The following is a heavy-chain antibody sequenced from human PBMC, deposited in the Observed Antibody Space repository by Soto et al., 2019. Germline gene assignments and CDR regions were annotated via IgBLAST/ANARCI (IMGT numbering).Heavy chain of an antibody. CDR3: ANHGGFDF. Sequence: EGHLFQSGGGLAQPGESLRLSCAASGFTFSSSGMSWVRQAPGKGLEWVSSISIRGDYRYYADSVKGRFTISRDNSKNTLYLQMSSLTAEDTALYYCANHGGFDFWGQGTMVAVSS. CDR2: ISIRGDYR. V-gene: IGHV3-23*01. CDR1: GFTFSSSG. D-gene: IGHD4-17*01. J-gene: IGHJ3*01.